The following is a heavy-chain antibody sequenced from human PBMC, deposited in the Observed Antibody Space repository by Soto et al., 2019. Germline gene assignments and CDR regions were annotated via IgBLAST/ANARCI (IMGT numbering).Heavy chain of an antibody. V-gene: IGHV1-18*01. CDR3: AYGDYVFPSYDP. CDR2: ISAYNGNT. D-gene: IGHD4-17*01. J-gene: IGHJ5*02. Sequence: ASVKVSCKASGYTFTSYGISWVRQAPGQGLEWMGWISAYNGNTNYAQKLQGRVTMTTDTSTSTAYMELRSLRSDDTAGYYCAYGDYVFPSYDPWGQGTLVTVSS. CDR1: GYTFTSYG.